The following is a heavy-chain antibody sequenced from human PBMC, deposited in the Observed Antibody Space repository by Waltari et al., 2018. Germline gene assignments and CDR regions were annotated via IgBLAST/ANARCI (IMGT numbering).Heavy chain of an antibody. CDR3: ARTWRSSSWFNWFDP. Sequence: QVQLQQWGAGLLKPSETLSLTCAVYGGSFSGYYWSWIRQPPGKGLEWIGEINHSGSTNYNPSLKSRVTISVDTSKNQFSLKLSSVTAADTAVYYCARTWRSSSWFNWFDPWGQGTLVTVSS. V-gene: IGHV4-34*01. CDR2: INHSGST. CDR1: GGSFSGYY. J-gene: IGHJ5*02. D-gene: IGHD6-13*01.